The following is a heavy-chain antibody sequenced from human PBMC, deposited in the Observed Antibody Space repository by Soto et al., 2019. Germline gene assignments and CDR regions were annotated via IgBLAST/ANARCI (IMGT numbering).Heavy chain of an antibody. CDR2: ISWNSGSI. CDR3: AKDRATTMVRGVIISFYFDY. J-gene: IGHJ4*02. CDR1: GFTFDDYA. D-gene: IGHD3-10*01. Sequence: EVQLVESGGGLVQPGRSLRLSCAASGFTFDDYAMHWVRQAPGKGLEWVSGISWNSGSIGYADSVKGRFTISRYNAKNSLYLQMNSLRAEDTALYYCAKDRATTMVRGVIISFYFDYWGQGTLVTVSS. V-gene: IGHV3-9*01.